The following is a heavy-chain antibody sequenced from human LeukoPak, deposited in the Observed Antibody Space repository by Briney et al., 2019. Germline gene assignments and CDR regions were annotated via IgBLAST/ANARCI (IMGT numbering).Heavy chain of an antibody. CDR1: GFTFSSYA. CDR3: AQDREDQLLSGGDY. Sequence: GGSLRLSCAASGFTFSSYATGWVRHAPGKGLEWDSAIRGSGGSPYYEDSVKGRFTISRDNSQNTLYLQMNSLRAEDTAVYYCAQDREDQLLSGGDYSGHRTLVTVSP. J-gene: IGHJ4*01. D-gene: IGHD2-2*01. CDR2: IRGSGGSP. V-gene: IGHV3-23*01.